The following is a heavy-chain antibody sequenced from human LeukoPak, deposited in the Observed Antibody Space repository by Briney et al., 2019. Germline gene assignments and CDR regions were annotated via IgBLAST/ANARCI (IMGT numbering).Heavy chain of an antibody. CDR2: IYHRGTT. CDR1: DDSINSYY. J-gene: IGHJ1*01. Sequence: PSETLSLTCTVSDDSINSYYWSWIRQPPGKGLEWIGDIYHRGTTNYNPSLRSRVTISIDTSRSQFSLKLKSVTAADTAVYYCARQSYGGYVSAFFQHWGQGTLVAVSS. CDR3: ARQSYGGYVSAFFQH. D-gene: IGHD4-17*01. V-gene: IGHV4-59*08.